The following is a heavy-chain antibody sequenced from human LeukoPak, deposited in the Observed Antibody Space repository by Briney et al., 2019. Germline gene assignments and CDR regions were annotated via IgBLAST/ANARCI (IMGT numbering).Heavy chain of an antibody. CDR1: GGTFSSYA. CDR2: IIPILGIA. CDR3: ARDPMATPFSPHYFDY. V-gene: IGHV1-69*04. J-gene: IGHJ4*02. D-gene: IGHD5-24*01. Sequence: GASVKVSCKASGGTFSSYAISWVRQAPGQGLEWMGRIIPILGIANYAQKFQGRVTITADKSTNTAYMELSSLRSEDTAVYYCARDPMATPFSPHYFDYWGQGTLVTVSS.